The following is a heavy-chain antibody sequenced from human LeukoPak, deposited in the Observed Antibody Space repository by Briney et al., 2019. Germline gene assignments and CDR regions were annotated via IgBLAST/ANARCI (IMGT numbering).Heavy chain of an antibody. J-gene: IGHJ5*02. CDR2: IYTSGST. Sequence: SETLSLTCTVSGGSISSYYWSWIRQPAGKGLEWIGRIYTSGSTNYNPSLKSRVTMSVGTSKNQFSLKLSSVTAADTAVYYCARDGYMVRANWFDPWGQGTLVTVSS. V-gene: IGHV4-4*07. CDR3: ARDGYMVRANWFDP. D-gene: IGHD3-10*01. CDR1: GGSISSYY.